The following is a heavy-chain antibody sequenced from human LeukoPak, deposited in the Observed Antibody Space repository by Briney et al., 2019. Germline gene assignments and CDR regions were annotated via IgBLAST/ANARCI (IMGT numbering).Heavy chain of an antibody. J-gene: IGHJ3*02. V-gene: IGHV3-30*02. CDR3: AKDLPPAAIPPRPAFDI. CDR1: GFTFSSYG. D-gene: IGHD2-2*01. CDR2: IRYDGSNK. Sequence: QPGGSLRLSCAASGFTFSSYGMHWVRQAPGKGLEWVAFIRYDGSNKYYADSVKGRFTISRDNPKNTLYLQMNSLRAEDTAVYYCAKDLPPAAIPPRPAFDIWGQGTMVTVSS.